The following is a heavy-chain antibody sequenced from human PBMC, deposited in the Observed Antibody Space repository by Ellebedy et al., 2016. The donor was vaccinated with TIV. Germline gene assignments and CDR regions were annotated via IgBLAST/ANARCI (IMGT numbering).Heavy chain of an antibody. J-gene: IGHJ4*02. Sequence: GESLKISCAVSGIRISPYWMSWVRQAPGKGLEWVSNIHPDGSDIHYVDSVKGRFTISRNNARNSLDLQMNSLRAEDTAVYYYARGGRTDYWGQGTLVTVSS. D-gene: IGHD3-10*01. CDR2: IHPDGSDI. CDR3: ARGGRTDY. CDR1: GIRISPYW. V-gene: IGHV3-7*03.